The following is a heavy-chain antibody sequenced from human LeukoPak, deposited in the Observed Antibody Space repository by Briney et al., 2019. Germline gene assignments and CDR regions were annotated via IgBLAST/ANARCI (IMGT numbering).Heavy chain of an antibody. CDR2: IYSSGSS. Sequence: PSETLSLTCTVSGGSISSDYWSWTRQPAGKGLEWIGRIYSSGSSNYNPSLKSRVTMSVDTSKNQFSLKLSSVTAADTAVYYCAGVGGGGYDLFYWGQGTLVTVSS. CDR3: AGVGGGGYDLFY. J-gene: IGHJ4*02. D-gene: IGHD5-12*01. CDR1: GGSISSDY. V-gene: IGHV4-4*07.